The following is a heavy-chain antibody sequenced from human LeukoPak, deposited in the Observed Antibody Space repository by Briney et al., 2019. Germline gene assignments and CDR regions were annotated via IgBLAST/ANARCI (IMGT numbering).Heavy chain of an antibody. J-gene: IGHJ4*02. D-gene: IGHD2/OR15-2a*01. Sequence: SETLSLTCTVSSGSISSYYWSWIRQPPGKGLEWIGYIYYSGSTNYNPSLKSRVTISVDTSKNQFSLKLSSVTAADTAVYYCARDSAFLAFDYWGQGTLVTVSS. CDR1: SGSISSYY. CDR3: ARDSAFLAFDY. CDR2: IYYSGST. V-gene: IGHV4-59*01.